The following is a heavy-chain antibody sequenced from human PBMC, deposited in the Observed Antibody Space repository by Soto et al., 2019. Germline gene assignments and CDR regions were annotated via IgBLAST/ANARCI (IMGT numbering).Heavy chain of an antibody. Sequence: EVQLVESGGGLVKPGESLRLSCAASGFTFNSNTMTCVRQAAGKGLEWVSSIGGSGRDTYYPDSLKGRFTISRDNAKNSLYLQMDSLRAEDSAVYYCLKGRWGNVLDAWGQGTTVTVSS. CDR1: GFTFNSNT. CDR3: LKGRWGNVLDA. J-gene: IGHJ6*02. V-gene: IGHV3-21*06. D-gene: IGHD3-16*01. CDR2: IGGSGRDT.